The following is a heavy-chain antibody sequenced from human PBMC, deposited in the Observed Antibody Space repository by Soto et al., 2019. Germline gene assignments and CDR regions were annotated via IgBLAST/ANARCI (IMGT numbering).Heavy chain of an antibody. CDR1: GGSTSSSSYY. CDR3: ARQPYQLLNFDP. V-gene: IGHV4-39*01. J-gene: IGHJ5*02. Sequence: PSETLSLTCTVSGGSTSSSSYYWGWIRQPPGKGLEWIGSIYYSGSTYYNPSLKSRVTISVDTSKNQFSLKLSSVTAADTAVYYCARQPYQLLNFDPWGQGTLVTVSS. D-gene: IGHD2-2*01. CDR2: IYYSGST.